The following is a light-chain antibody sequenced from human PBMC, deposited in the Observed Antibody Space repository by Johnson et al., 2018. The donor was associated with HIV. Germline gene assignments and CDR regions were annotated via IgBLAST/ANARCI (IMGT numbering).Light chain of an antibody. CDR3: GTWDGSLSGYV. CDR2: QNT. Sequence: QSVLTQPPSVSAAPGQMVTISCSGSSSNIGRNYVSWYQQLPGTAPKLLIYQNTWRPSWIPDRFSGSTSGASATLAITGLQTRDEADYYCGTWDGSLSGYVFGTGTKVTVL. CDR1: SSNIGRNY. V-gene: IGLV1-51*02. J-gene: IGLJ1*01.